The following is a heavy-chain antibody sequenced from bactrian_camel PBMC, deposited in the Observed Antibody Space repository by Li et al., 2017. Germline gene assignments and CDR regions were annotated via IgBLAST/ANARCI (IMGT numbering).Heavy chain of an antibody. CDR3: AAVAEGRTVEGGVSLWTLFESGY. J-gene: IGHJ4*01. D-gene: IGHD3*01. CDR1: GYTYSRYC. CDR2: IDSRGTT. V-gene: IGHV3S55*01. Sequence: HVQLVESGGGSVQAGGSLRLSCVASGYTYSRYCMGWFRQAPGKEREGVARIDSRGTTEYVDSVKGRFTVFKGNAGKTLYLQMNSLRPEDTAMYYCAAVAEGRTVEGGVSLWTLFESGYWGQGTQVTVS.